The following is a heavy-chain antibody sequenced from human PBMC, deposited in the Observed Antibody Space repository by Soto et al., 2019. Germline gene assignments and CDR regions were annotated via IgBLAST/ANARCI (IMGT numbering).Heavy chain of an antibody. V-gene: IGHV4-34*01. D-gene: IGHD5-12*01. J-gene: IGHJ4*02. CDR2: INHSGST. CDR3: AREVLYSGYGKDY. CDR1: GGSFSGYY. Sequence: SENLSLTCAVYGGSFSGYYWSWIRQPPGKGLEWIGEINHSGSTNYNPSLKSRVTISVDTSKNQFSLKLSSVTAADTAVYYCAREVLYSGYGKDYWGQGTLVTVSS.